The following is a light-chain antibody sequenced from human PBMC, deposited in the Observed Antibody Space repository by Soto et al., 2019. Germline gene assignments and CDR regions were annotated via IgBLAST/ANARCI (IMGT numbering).Light chain of an antibody. CDR1: SSDVGGYNY. V-gene: IGLV2-14*01. CDR3: SSYTSSSPYV. CDR2: EVT. J-gene: IGLJ1*01. Sequence: QSALNQPASVSGSPGQSITISGTGTSSDVGGYNYVSWYQQYPCKAPKLIIYEVTNRPSGVSNRFSGSKSGNTASLTISGLQADDEADYYCSSYTSSSPYVFGTGTKVTVL.